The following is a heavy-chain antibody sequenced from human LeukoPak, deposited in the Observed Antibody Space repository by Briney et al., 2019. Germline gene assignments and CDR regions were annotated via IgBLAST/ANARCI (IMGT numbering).Heavy chain of an antibody. Sequence: AAVKVSCKASGYTFTSYRISWVRQAPGQGLEGMGWISAYNGNTNYAQKLQGRVTMTTDTSTSTAYMELRSLRSDDTAVYYCAREGSGYDFPGYYYYYMDVWGKGTTVTISS. CDR1: GYTFTSYR. CDR3: AREGSGYDFPGYYYYYMDV. D-gene: IGHD5-12*01. J-gene: IGHJ6*03. V-gene: IGHV1-18*01. CDR2: ISAYNGNT.